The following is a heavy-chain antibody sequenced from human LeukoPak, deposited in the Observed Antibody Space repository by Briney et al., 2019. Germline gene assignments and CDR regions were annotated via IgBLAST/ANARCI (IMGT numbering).Heavy chain of an antibody. D-gene: IGHD6-19*01. V-gene: IGHV4-34*01. CDR3: ASDNSSGWYNYYYYGMDV. Sequence: SETLSLTCTVSGGSISSYYWSWIRQPPGKGLEWIGEINHSGSTNYNPSLKSRVTISVDTSKNQFSLKLSSVTAADTAVYYCASDNSSGWYNYYYYGMDVWAKGPRSPSP. J-gene: IGHJ6*02. CDR1: GGSISSYY. CDR2: INHSGST.